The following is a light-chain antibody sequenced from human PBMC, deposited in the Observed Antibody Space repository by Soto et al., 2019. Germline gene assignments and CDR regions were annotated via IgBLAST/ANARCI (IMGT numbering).Light chain of an antibody. V-gene: IGLV1-44*01. J-gene: IGLJ3*02. Sequence: QSVLTQPPSASGTPGQRVSFFCSGSRSNIGSNPVSWYQQLPGTAPKLLIYNNDQRPSGVPNRFSGSKSGTTASLAISGLRSEDEADYYCQAYDYSLTAFVFGGGTKLTVL. CDR3: QAYDYSLTAFV. CDR1: RSNIGSNP. CDR2: NND.